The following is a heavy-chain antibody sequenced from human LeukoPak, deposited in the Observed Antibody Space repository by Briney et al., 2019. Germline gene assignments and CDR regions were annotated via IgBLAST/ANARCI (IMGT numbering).Heavy chain of an antibody. Sequence: GASVKVSCKASGGTFSSYAISWVRQAPGQGLEWMGGIIPIFGTANYAQKFQGRATITADESTSTAYMELSSLRSEDTAVYYCARGQRYSSSWFGMDVWGQGTTVTVSS. J-gene: IGHJ6*02. V-gene: IGHV1-69*13. CDR2: IIPIFGTA. D-gene: IGHD6-13*01. CDR3: ARGQRYSSSWFGMDV. CDR1: GGTFSSYA.